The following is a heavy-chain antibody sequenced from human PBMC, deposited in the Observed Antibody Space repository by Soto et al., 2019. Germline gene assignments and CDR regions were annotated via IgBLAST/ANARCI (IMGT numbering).Heavy chain of an antibody. CDR1: GDSVSSNSAG. V-gene: IGHV6-1*01. CDR3: TGITWFRGMDV. CDR2: TYYKSKWNN. D-gene: IGHD3-10*01. J-gene: IGHJ6*02. Sequence: SQTLSLNCVISGDSVSSNSAGWNWIRQSPSRGLEWLGRTYYKSKWNNDYALSVKSRITINPDTSRNQFSPHLYSVTPEDTAVYYCTGITWFRGMDVWGQGTPVTVSS.